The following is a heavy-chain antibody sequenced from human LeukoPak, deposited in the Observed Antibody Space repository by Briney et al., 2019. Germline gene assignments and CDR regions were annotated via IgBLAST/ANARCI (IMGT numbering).Heavy chain of an antibody. V-gene: IGHV4-30-2*01. Sequence: SQTLSLTCTVSGGSISSGGYYWSWIRQPPGKGLEWIGYIYHSGSTNYNPSLKSRVTISVDKSKNQFSLKLSSVTAADTAVYYCARSDRGYSYGPFDYWGQGTLVTVSS. CDR3: ARSDRGYSYGPFDY. CDR1: GGSISSGGYY. J-gene: IGHJ4*02. CDR2: IYHSGST. D-gene: IGHD5-18*01.